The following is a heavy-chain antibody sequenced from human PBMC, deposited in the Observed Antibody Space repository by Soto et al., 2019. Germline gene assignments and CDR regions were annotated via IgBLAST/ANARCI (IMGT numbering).Heavy chain of an antibody. J-gene: IGHJ6*02. CDR1: GGSISSGGYY. V-gene: IGHV4-31*03. D-gene: IGHD2-15*01. CDR3: ARGGLGYCSGGSCYSAELSRYYYGMDV. CDR2: IYYSGST. Sequence: QVQLQESGPGLVKPSQTLSLTCTVSGGSISSGGYYWSWIRQHPGKGLEWIGYIYYSGSTYYNPSLKSRVTTSVDTSKNQFSLKMSSVTAADTAVYYCARGGLGYCSGGSCYSAELSRYYYGMDVWGQGTTVTVSS.